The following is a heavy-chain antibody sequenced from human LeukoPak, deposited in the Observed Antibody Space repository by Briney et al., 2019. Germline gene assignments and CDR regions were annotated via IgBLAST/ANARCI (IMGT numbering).Heavy chain of an antibody. D-gene: IGHD3-10*01. CDR2: IYPGESDA. CDR3: ARVPTRAVRGVIRPVYGMDV. Sequence: GESLKISCKGSGYSFTSYWIGWVRQMPGKGLEWMGIIYPGESDARYSPSFQGQVTISADKSISTAYLQWSSLKASDTAMYYCARVPTRAVRGVIRPVYGMDVWGQGTTVTVS. J-gene: IGHJ6*02. CDR1: GYSFTSYW. V-gene: IGHV5-51*01.